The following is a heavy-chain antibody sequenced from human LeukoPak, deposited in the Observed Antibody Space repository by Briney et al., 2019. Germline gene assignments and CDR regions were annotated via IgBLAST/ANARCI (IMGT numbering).Heavy chain of an antibody. CDR2: ISSSSSYT. D-gene: IGHD4-17*01. V-gene: IGHV3-11*06. CDR1: GFTFSDYY. J-gene: IGHJ4*02. Sequence: PGGSLRLSCAASGFTFSDYYMSWIRQAPGKGLEWVSYISSSSSYTNYADSVKGRFTISRDNAKNSLYLQTNSLRAEDTAVYYCARDSGHDYGDYFDYWGQGTLVTVSS. CDR3: ARDSGHDYGDYFDY.